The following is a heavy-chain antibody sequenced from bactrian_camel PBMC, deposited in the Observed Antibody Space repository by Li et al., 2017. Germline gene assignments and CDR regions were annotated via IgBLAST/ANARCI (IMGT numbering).Heavy chain of an antibody. CDR3: AAGRGLVLDLKC. D-gene: IGHD2*01. CDR2: IDNDGST. Sequence: HVQLVESGGGSVQAGETLRLSCTASGFTFFETDMAWYRQALGKEREGVATIDNDGSTSYADSVKGRFTISQDSAKNTLYLQMNNLSPEDTGVYYCAAGRGLVLDLKCWGQGTQVTVS. CDR1: GFTFFETD. J-gene: IGHJ4*01. V-gene: IGHV3S55*01.